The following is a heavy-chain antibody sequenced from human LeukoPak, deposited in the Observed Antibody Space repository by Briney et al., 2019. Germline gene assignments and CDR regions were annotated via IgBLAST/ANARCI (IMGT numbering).Heavy chain of an antibody. D-gene: IGHD3-10*02. CDR1: GVSISSDDYY. Sequence: SQTLSLTCFVSGVSISSDDYYWSWVRQPPGGDLEWIGYIYCSGNSYYNPSLKSRVTISIDTSKNQFSLKLSSVSAADTAVYYCARVRVLFGDFNYWGQGILVTVSS. J-gene: IGHJ4*02. CDR2: IYCSGNS. V-gene: IGHV4-30-4*01. CDR3: ARVRVLFGDFNY.